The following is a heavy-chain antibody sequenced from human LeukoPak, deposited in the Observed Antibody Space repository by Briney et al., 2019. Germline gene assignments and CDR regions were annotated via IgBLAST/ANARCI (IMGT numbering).Heavy chain of an antibody. J-gene: IGHJ4*02. CDR2: IKGDGSEE. D-gene: IGHD5-24*01. CDR1: GFTFSSYW. CDR3: ARDFEMATTDY. V-gene: IGHV3-7*01. Sequence: SGGSLRLSCAASGFTFSSYWMGWVRQAPGRGLEWVANIKGDGSEEYYVDSVKGLFTISRDNAKNSLYLHMNSLRAEDTAVYYCARDFEMATTDYWGQGTLVTVSS.